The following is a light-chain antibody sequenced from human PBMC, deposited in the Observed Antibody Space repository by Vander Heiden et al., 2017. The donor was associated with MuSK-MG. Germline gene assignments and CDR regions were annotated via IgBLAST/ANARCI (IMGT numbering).Light chain of an antibody. CDR3: EEWDDSLKGSNWV. V-gene: IGLV1-36*01. CDR1: RSHNGHNA. CDR2: YDD. J-gene: IGLJ3*02. Sequence: QSVLTQPPSVSDAPRQRVTISCSGSRSHNGHNAFNWSQPLPGKAPKLLPFYDDLMPPGGADRFAGSKAGTSASLAISGLQSEEEADDDCEEWDDSLKGSNWVFGGGTKLTVL.